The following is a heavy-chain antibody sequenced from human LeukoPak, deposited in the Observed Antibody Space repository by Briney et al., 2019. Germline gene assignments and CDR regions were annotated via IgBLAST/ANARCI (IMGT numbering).Heavy chain of an antibody. CDR2: IYYSGST. CDR3: AEAGNYGDYVSYAFDI. D-gene: IGHD4-17*01. CDR1: GGSISSYY. J-gene: IGHJ3*02. Sequence: KPSETLSLTCTVSGGSISSYYWSWIRQPPGKGLEWIGYIYYSGSTYYNPSLKSRVTISVDTSKNQFSLKLSSVTAADTAVYYCAEAGNYGDYVSYAFDIWGQGTMVTVSS. V-gene: IGHV4-59*06.